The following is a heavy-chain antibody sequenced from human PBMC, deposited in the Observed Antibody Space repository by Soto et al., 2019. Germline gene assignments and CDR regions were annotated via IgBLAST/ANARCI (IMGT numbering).Heavy chain of an antibody. Sequence: GGSLRLSCAASGFTFSSYGMHWVRQAPGKGLEWVAVISYDGSNKYYADSLKGRFTISRGNSKNTLYLQMNSLRAEDTAVYYCAKAGSYCSSTSCYRYNWFDPWGQGTLVTVSS. CDR2: ISYDGSNK. CDR1: GFTFSSYG. D-gene: IGHD2-2*01. J-gene: IGHJ5*02. V-gene: IGHV3-30*18. CDR3: AKAGSYCSSTSCYRYNWFDP.